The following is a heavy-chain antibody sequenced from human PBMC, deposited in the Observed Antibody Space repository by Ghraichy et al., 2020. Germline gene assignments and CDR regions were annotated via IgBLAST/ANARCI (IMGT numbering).Heavy chain of an antibody. V-gene: IGHV3-48*03. Sequence: GGSLRLSCAASGFIFSSYEMNWVRQAPGKGLEWVSYINYDGSIIYYADSVKGRVTISRDNARNSLYLQMSSLRAEDTAIYYCARRATLTYYGMDVWGQGTTVTVSS. D-gene: IGHD5-24*01. CDR2: INYDGSII. CDR1: GFIFSSYE. CDR3: ARRATLTYYGMDV. J-gene: IGHJ6*02.